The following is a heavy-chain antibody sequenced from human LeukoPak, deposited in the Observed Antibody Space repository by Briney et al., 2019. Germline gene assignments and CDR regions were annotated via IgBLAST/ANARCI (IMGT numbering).Heavy chain of an antibody. CDR2: IRSKAYGGTT. J-gene: IGHJ3*02. CDR3: TRVNWNYDRAFDI. D-gene: IGHD1-7*01. V-gene: IGHV3-49*02. Sequence: IRSKAYGGTTEYAASVKGRFTISRDDSKSIAYLQMNSLKTEDTAVYYRTRVNWNYDRAFDIWGQGTMVTVSS.